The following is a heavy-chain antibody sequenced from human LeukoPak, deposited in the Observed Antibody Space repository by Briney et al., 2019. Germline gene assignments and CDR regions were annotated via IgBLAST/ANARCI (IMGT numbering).Heavy chain of an antibody. V-gene: IGHV4-61*02. CDR1: GGSISSGSYY. CDR2: IYTSGST. Sequence: SQTLSLTCTVSGGSISSGSYYWSWIRQPAGKGLEWIGRIYTSGSTNYNPSLKSRVTISVDTSKNQFSLKLSSVTAADTAVYYCARHDYDSSGYTGPYYYYGMDVWGQGTTVTVSS. CDR3: ARHDYDSSGYTGPYYYYGMDV. J-gene: IGHJ6*02. D-gene: IGHD3-22*01.